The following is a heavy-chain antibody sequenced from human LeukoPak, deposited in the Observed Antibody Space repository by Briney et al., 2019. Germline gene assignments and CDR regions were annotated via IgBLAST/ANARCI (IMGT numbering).Heavy chain of an antibody. D-gene: IGHD3-9*01. CDR2: INHSGST. J-gene: IGHJ4*02. V-gene: IGHV4-34*01. CDR3: ARVNYDILTGYYKDY. CDR1: GGSFSGYY. Sequence: SETLSLTCAVYGGSFSGYYWSWIRQPPGKGLEWIGDINHSGSTNYNPSLKSRVTISVDTSKNQFSLKLSSVTAADTAVYYCARVNYDILTGYYKDYWGQGTLVTVSS.